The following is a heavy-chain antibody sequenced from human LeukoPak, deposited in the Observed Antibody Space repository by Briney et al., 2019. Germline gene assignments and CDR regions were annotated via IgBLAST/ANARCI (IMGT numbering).Heavy chain of an antibody. Sequence: GGSLRLSCAVSGFPFSNSWMYWVRQDPGKGLEGVANINKDGGGISYVDSVKGRFIISRDNARNSLYLQMNSLRVEDTAVYFCAGGNSMDVWGKGTAVTVSS. CDR2: INKDGGGI. V-gene: IGHV3-7*03. CDR1: GFPFSNSW. D-gene: IGHD1/OR15-1a*01. J-gene: IGHJ6*04. CDR3: AGGNSMDV.